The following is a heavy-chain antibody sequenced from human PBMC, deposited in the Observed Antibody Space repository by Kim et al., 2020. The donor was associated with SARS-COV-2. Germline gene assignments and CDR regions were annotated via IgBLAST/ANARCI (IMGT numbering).Heavy chain of an antibody. Sequence: PALKGRVTISVEPSKNQFSLRLSSVTAADTSVYYCARRYASGNYPFSYWGQGTLVTVSS. D-gene: IGHD3-10*01. CDR3: ARRYASGNYPFSY. J-gene: IGHJ4*02. V-gene: IGHV4-34*01.